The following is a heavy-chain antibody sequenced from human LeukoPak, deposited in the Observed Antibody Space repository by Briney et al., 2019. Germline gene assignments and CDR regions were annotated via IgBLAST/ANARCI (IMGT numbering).Heavy chain of an antibody. D-gene: IGHD6-19*01. CDR2: IYYSGST. CDR1: GGSISSYY. CDR3: ARDNVSGWFDY. Sequence: PSETLSLTCTVSGGSISSYYWSWIRQPPGKGLEWIGHIYYSGSTNYNPSLKSRVTISVDTSKNQFSLKLSSVTAADTAVYYCARDNVSGWFDYWGQGTLVTVSS. V-gene: IGHV4-59*01. J-gene: IGHJ4*02.